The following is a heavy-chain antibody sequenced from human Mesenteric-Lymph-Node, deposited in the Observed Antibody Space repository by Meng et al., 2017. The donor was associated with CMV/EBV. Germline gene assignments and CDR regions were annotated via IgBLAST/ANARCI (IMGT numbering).Heavy chain of an antibody. CDR1: GGSVSSGSYY. J-gene: IGHJ4*02. CDR3: ARATTTEGGQLGPFDY. Sequence: ETLSLTCTVSGGSVSSGSYYWSWIRQPPGKGLEWVSGINWNGGSTGYADSVKGRFTISRDNAKNSLYLQMNSLRAEDTALYYCARATTTEGGQLGPFDYWGQGTLVTVSS. D-gene: IGHD6-13*01. CDR2: INWNGGST. V-gene: IGHV3-20*04.